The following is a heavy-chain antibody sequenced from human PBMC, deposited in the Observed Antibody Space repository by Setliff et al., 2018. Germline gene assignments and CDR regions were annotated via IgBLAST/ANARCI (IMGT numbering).Heavy chain of an antibody. D-gene: IGHD4-4*01. V-gene: IGHV3-23*01. J-gene: IGHJ4*02. CDR2: ISGSGAI. CDR1: GFTFSNYA. CDR3: AKDTGYYFDY. Sequence: GGSLRLSCAASGFTFSNYAMSWVRQAPGKGLEWVSAISGSGAISYADSVKGRFTVSRDNSKNTLYLQMNSLRGEDTAVYYCAKDTGYYFDYWGQGTLVTRLL.